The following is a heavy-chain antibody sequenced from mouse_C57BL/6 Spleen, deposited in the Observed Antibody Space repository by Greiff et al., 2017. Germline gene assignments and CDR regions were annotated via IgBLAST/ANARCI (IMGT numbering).Heavy chain of an antibody. Sequence: EVKVVESEGGLVQPGSSMKLSCTASGFTFSDYYMAWVRQVPEKGLEWVANINYDGSSTYYLDSLKSRFIISRDNAKNILYLQMSSLKSEDTATYYCARDRGLPYAMDYWGQGTSGTVSS. D-gene: IGHD2-2*01. CDR1: GFTFSDYY. J-gene: IGHJ4*01. V-gene: IGHV5-16*01. CDR3: ARDRGLPYAMDY. CDR2: INYDGSST.